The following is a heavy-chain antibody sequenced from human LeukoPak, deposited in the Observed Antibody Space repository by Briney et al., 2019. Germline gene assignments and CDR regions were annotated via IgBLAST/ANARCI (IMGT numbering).Heavy chain of an antibody. CDR2: ISYDGSNK. J-gene: IGHJ4*02. V-gene: IGHV3-30-3*01. Sequence: GGSLRLSCAPSGFTFNDYAMHWVRQAPGKGPEWVAVISYDGSNKYYADSVKGRFTISRDNDKKSIYLQMNSLRAEDTAAYYCANPAGSIDFDYWGQGTLVTVSS. D-gene: IGHD2-2*01. CDR1: GFTFNDYA. CDR3: ANPAGSIDFDY.